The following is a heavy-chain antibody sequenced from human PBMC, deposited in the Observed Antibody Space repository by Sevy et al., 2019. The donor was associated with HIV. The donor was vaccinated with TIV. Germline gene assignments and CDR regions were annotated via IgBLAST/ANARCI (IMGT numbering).Heavy chain of an antibody. D-gene: IGHD2-21*02. CDR2: INMDGTST. CDR1: GFNFNIYW. CDR3: ANFDCGGDCNG. J-gene: IGHJ4*02. V-gene: IGHV3-74*01. Sequence: GGSLRLSCAASGFNFNIYWMHWVLQAPGKGLVWVSLINMDGTSTSYADSVKGRFTISRDNAQNTLFLQMNSLSAEDTAVYYCANFDCGGDCNGWGQGTLVTVSS.